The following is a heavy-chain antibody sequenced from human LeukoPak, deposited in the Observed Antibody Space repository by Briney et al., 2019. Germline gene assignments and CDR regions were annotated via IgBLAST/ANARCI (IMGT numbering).Heavy chain of an antibody. CDR2: IFYTGNT. CDR3: ARAYYYYYYYMDV. V-gene: IGHV4-39*07. CDR1: RGSISSSSYY. Sequence: PSETLSLTCTVSRGSISSSSYYWGWIRQPPGKGLEWIGSIFYTGNTYYNPSLKSRVTISIDLSRNQFSLKLTSVTAADTGLYYCARAYYYYYYYMDVWGKGTTVTVS. J-gene: IGHJ6*03.